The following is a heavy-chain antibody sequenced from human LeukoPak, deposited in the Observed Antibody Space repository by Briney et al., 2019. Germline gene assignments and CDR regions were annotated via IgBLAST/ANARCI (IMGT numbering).Heavy chain of an antibody. J-gene: IGHJ4*02. Sequence: ASVKVSCKASGYTFTGYYIHWVRPAPGQGLAWMGWIHPNYGGTRYAQKFQGRVSMTSDTSISTAYMELNSLRSDDTAVYYCARIYQFYFDFWGQGTLVTVSS. D-gene: IGHD2-2*01. V-gene: IGHV1-2*02. CDR2: IHPNYGGT. CDR3: ARIYQFYFDF. CDR1: GYTFTGYY.